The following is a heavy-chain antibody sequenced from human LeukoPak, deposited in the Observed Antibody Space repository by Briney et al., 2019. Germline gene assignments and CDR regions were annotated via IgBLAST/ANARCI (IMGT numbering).Heavy chain of an antibody. V-gene: IGHV3-9*01. J-gene: IGHJ2*01. CDR3: ARAQPVSPWWYFDL. CDR1: GFTFDDHG. Sequence: GGSLRLSCAASGFTFDDHGMHWVRQAPGKGLEWVSGISWSSGIIGYADSVKGRFTISRDNSKNTLYLQMNSLRAEDTAVYYCARAQPVSPWWYFDLWGRGTLVTVSS. D-gene: IGHD5-18*01. CDR2: ISWSSGII.